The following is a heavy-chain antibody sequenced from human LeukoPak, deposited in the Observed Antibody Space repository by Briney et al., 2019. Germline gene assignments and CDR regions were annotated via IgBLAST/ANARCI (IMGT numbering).Heavy chain of an antibody. CDR1: GGTFSSYA. CDR3: ARKDGDYADDYYFDY. CDR2: TIPIFGTA. Sequence: ASVKVSCKASGGTFSSYAISWVRQAPGQGLEWMGGTIPIFGTANYAQRFQGRVTITADESTSTAYMELSSLRSEDTAVYYCARKDGDYADDYYFDYWGQGTLVTVSS. J-gene: IGHJ4*02. D-gene: IGHD4-17*01. V-gene: IGHV1-69*13.